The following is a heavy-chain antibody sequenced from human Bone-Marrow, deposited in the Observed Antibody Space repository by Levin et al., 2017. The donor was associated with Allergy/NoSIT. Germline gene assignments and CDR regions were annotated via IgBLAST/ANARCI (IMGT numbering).Heavy chain of an antibody. J-gene: IGHJ4*02. V-gene: IGHV3-15*07. CDR3: AWVLSVPHPVLHF. CDR2: IKSMSSGGTI. CDR1: GFTFTDAW. D-gene: IGHD2/OR15-2a*01. Sequence: GGSLRLSCAASGFTFTDAWMTWVRQAPGKGLEWVGRIKSMSSGGTIDYAAAVKGRFTISRDDSENTVYLQMNSLRTEDTALYYCAWVLSVPHPVLHFWGQGTLVTVSS.